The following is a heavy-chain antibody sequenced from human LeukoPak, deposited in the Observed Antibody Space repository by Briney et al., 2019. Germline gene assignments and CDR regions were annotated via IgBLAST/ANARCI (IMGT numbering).Heavy chain of an antibody. J-gene: IGHJ4*02. D-gene: IGHD6-13*01. Sequence: GGPLRLSCAASGFTFDDYAMHWVRQAPGKGLEWVSGISWNSGSIGYADSVKGRFTISRDNAKNSLNLQMNSLRAEDMALYYCSKSHLAAAGLGYFDYWGQGTLVTVSS. CDR2: ISWNSGSI. V-gene: IGHV3-9*03. CDR1: GFTFDDYA. CDR3: SKSHLAAAGLGYFDY.